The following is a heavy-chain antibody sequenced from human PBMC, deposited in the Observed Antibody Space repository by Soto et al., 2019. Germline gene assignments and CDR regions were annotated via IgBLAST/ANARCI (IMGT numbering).Heavy chain of an antibody. J-gene: IGHJ5*01. CDR2: VYYSGGA. V-gene: IGHV4-39*01. D-gene: IGHD2-21*01. CDR3: GRVVEGATRHTDFDS. CDR1: GVSIHNSHSF. Sequence: QVHLQESGPGLVKPSETLSLTCAVSGVSIHNSHSFWGWIRQPPGKGLEFIANVYYSGGAHYNPSFKSRVTISVDTATNQVSLRMSYVTAADTAVYFCGRVVEGATRHTDFDSWGQGTLVTVSS.